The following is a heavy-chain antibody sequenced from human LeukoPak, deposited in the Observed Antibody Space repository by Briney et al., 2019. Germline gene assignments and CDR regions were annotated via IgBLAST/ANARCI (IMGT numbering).Heavy chain of an antibody. J-gene: IGHJ4*02. D-gene: IGHD3-10*01. V-gene: IGHV3-48*02. Sequence: GGSLRLSCAASGFTFSSYSMNWVRQAPGKGLEWVSYISSYSSTIYYADSVKGRFTISRDNAKNSLYLQMNGLRDEDTAVYYCARPHSGHLFDYWGQGTLVTVSS. CDR1: GFTFSSYS. CDR2: ISSYSSTI. CDR3: ARPHSGHLFDY.